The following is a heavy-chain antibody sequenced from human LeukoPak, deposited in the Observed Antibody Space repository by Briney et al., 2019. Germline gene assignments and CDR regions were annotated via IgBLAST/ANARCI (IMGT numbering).Heavy chain of an antibody. CDR1: GGTFSSYA. D-gene: IGHD6-13*01. Sequence: GASVKVSCKASGGTFSSYAISWVRQAPGQGLEWMGGIIPIFGTANYAQKFQGRVTITADKSTSTAYMELSSLRSEDTAVYYCAASSYSSSWFDYWGQGTLVTVSS. CDR3: AASSYSSSWFDY. V-gene: IGHV1-69*06. J-gene: IGHJ4*02. CDR2: IIPIFGTA.